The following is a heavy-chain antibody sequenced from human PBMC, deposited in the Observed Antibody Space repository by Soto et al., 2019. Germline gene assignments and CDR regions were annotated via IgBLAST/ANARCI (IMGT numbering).Heavy chain of an antibody. D-gene: IGHD6-13*01. J-gene: IGHJ4*02. V-gene: IGHV1-46*03. CDR1: GYSFTSYY. CDR3: AGEAAVGPIDN. Sequence: QVQLVQSGAEVKKPGASVKLSCKASGYSFTSYYIDWVRQAPGQGLEWIGMINPSGGSTESAQKFQGWVTMTRYPSTSTVYLELRGVRFEDTAVYFCAGEAAVGPIDNWGQGTRVTVSS. CDR2: INPSGGST.